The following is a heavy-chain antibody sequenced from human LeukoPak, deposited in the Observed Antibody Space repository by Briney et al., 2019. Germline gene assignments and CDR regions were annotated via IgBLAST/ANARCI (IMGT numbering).Heavy chain of an antibody. D-gene: IGHD5-12*01. CDR2: IYTSGST. J-gene: IGHJ5*02. V-gene: IGHV4-61*02. CDR3: ARDGGYDGTNWFDP. CDR1: GGSIGSGSYY. Sequence: SQTLSLTCTVSGGSIGSGSYYWSWIRQPAGKGLEWIGRIYTSGSTNYNPSLKSRVTISVDTSKNQFSLKLSSVTAADTAVYYCARDGGYDGTNWFDPWGQGTLVTVSS.